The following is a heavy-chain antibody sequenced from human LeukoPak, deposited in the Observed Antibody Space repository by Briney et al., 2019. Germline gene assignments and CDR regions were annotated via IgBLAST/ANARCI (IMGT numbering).Heavy chain of an antibody. CDR3: ARDQPTEVDGYNP. J-gene: IGHJ5*02. V-gene: IGHV3-30*14. CDR1: GFTFSTYA. Sequence: GGSLRLSCAASGFTFSTYAMHWVRQAPGKGLEWVAVISYDGSSKYYADSVKGRFTISRDNSKNTLYLQMNSLRAEDTAVYYCARDQPTEVDGYNPWGQGTLVTVSS. CDR2: ISYDGSSK. D-gene: IGHD5-24*01.